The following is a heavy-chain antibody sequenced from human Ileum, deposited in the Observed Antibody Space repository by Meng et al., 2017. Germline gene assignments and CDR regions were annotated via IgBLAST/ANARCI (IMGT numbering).Heavy chain of an antibody. CDR3: SRTSYYDNSGYYPG. J-gene: IGHJ4*02. CDR2: INHSGST. V-gene: IGHV4-34*01. D-gene: IGHD3-22*01. CDR1: GGSFSGYY. Sequence: QGPLSQGGAGLLKPSETLSLTCAVYGGSFSGYYWSWIRQPPGKGLEWIGEINHSGSTNYNPSLKSRVTISVDTSKNQFSLKLSSVTAADTAVYYCSRTSYYDNSGYYPGWGQGTLVTVSS.